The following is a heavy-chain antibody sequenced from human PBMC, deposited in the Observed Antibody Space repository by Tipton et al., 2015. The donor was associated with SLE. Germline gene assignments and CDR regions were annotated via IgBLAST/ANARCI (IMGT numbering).Heavy chain of an antibody. Sequence: SLRLSCAASGFTFDDYAMHWVRQAPGKGLEWVSFISWDGGRTYYADSVKGRFTISRDNSKNSLYLQMNSLRAEDTALYYCAKDTGNWGDAFDIWGQGTMVTVSS. CDR1: GFTFDDYA. D-gene: IGHD7-27*01. J-gene: IGHJ3*02. CDR3: AKDTGNWGDAFDI. V-gene: IGHV3-43D*04. CDR2: ISWDGGRT.